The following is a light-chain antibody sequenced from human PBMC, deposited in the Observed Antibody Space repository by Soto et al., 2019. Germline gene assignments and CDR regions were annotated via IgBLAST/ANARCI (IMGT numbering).Light chain of an antibody. CDR3: QQDGSPPRT. Sequence: EIVLTQSPGTLSLSPGERATLSCRASQSVSSNYLAWYQQKPGQAPRLLISGVSSRATGITDRFSGSGSGTDFTLTISSLEPEDIAVYYCQQDGSPPRTFGQGTKVEIK. J-gene: IGKJ1*01. CDR1: QSVSSNY. V-gene: IGKV3-20*01. CDR2: GVS.